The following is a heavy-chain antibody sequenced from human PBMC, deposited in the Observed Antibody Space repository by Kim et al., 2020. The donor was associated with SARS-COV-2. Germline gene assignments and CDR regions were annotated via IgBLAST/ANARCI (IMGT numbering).Heavy chain of an antibody. CDR1: GFTFSSYA. J-gene: IGHJ4*02. D-gene: IGHD6-13*01. Sequence: GGSLRLSCAASGFTFSSYAMHWVRQAPGKGLEWVAVISYDGSNKYYADSVKGRFTISRDNSKNTLYLQMNSLRAEDTAVYYCAKRIAAAGTGVRDYWGQGTLVTVSS. V-gene: IGHV3-30-3*02. CDR2: ISYDGSNK. CDR3: AKRIAAAGTGVRDY.